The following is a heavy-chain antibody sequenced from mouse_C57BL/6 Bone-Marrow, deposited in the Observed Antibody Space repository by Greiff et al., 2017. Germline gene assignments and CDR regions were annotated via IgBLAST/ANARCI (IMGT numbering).Heavy chain of an antibody. V-gene: IGHV5-4*01. Sequence: EVKLQESGGGLVKPGGSLKLSCAASGFTFSSYAMSWVRQTPEKRLEWVATISDGGSYTYYTDNVKGRFTISRDNAKNNLYLQMSHLKSEDTAMYYCARDKGGGANWDFDYWGQGTTLTVSS. D-gene: IGHD4-1*01. CDR3: ARDKGGGANWDFDY. CDR1: GFTFSSYA. CDR2: ISDGGSYT. J-gene: IGHJ2*01.